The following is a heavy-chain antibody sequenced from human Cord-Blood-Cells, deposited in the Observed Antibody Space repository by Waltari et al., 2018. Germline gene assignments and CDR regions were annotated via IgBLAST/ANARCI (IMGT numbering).Heavy chain of an antibody. CDR2: IYYSGST. Sequence: QVQLQESGPGLVKPSETLSLTCTVSGGSISSHYWSWIRQPPGKGLEWIGYIYYSGSTTSNPSLKSRVTISVDTSKNQFSLKLSSVTAADTAVYYCARVLNYFDYWGQGTLVTVSS. CDR3: ARVLNYFDY. CDR1: GGSISSHY. D-gene: IGHD3-9*01. V-gene: IGHV4-59*11. J-gene: IGHJ4*02.